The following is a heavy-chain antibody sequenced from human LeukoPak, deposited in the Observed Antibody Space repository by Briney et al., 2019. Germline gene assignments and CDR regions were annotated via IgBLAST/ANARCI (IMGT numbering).Heavy chain of an antibody. V-gene: IGHV4-4*07. J-gene: IGHJ4*02. Sequence: PSETLSLTCTVSGGSISSYYGRCIRQPAGKGLECIGRIYTSGSTIYNPPLKCRATMSVDTSKNQFSLKLSSVTAADTAVYYCARASDYDFWSGYVFGYWGQGTLVTVSS. D-gene: IGHD3-3*01. CDR2: IYTSGST. CDR3: ARASDYDFWSGYVFGY. CDR1: GGSISSYY.